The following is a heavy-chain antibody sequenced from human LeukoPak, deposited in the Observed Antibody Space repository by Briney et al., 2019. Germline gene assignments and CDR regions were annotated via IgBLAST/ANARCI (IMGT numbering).Heavy chain of an antibody. CDR2: INPNSGGT. CDR1: GYTFTGYY. D-gene: IGHD5-18*01. J-gene: IGHJ5*02. Sequence: GASVKVSCKASGYTFTGYYMHWVRQAPGQGLEWIGRINPNSGGTNYAQKFQGRVTMTRDTSISTAYMELSRLRSDDTAVYYCARVQLWARFDPWGQGTLVTVSS. V-gene: IGHV1-2*06. CDR3: ARVQLWARFDP.